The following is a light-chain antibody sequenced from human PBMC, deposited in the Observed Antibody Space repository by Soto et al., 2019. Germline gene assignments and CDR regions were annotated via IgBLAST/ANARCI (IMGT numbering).Light chain of an antibody. V-gene: IGKV3-11*01. CDR3: QEHGRWPPWV. J-gene: IGKJ1*01. CDR1: ENVRTF. CDR2: GAS. Sequence: EVFWTQSPTTISLSPGERATLSCMSSENVRTFVDWYQQKPGQAPRLLIYGASNRASGIPARFSVSVSWTDFTRTIIELYREGFAVYYFQEHGRWPPWVLGQGTRVDIK.